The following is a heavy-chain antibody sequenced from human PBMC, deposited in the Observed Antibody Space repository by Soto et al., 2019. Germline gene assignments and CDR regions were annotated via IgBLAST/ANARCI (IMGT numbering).Heavy chain of an antibody. V-gene: IGHV3-30-3*01. J-gene: IGHJ4*02. CDR1: GFTFSSYA. CDR3: ARDIDYYDSSGYLMDY. CDR2: ISYDGSNK. D-gene: IGHD3-22*01. Sequence: GGSLRLSCAASGFTFSSYAMHWVRQAPGKGLEWVAVISYDGSNKYYADSVKGRFTISRDNSKNTLYLQMNSLRAEDTAVYYCARDIDYYDSSGYLMDYWGQGTLVTVSS.